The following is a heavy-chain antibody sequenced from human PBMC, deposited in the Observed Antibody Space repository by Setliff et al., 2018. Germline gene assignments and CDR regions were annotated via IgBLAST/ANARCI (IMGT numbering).Heavy chain of an antibody. Sequence: ASVKVSCKVSGYTLTELSMHWVRQAPGKGLEWMGGFDPEDGETIYAQKFQGRVTMTEDTSTDTAYMELSSLRSEDTAVYYCATDPSRIAVAGHDAFDIWGQGTMDTVSS. CDR1: GYTLTELS. V-gene: IGHV1-24*01. CDR3: ATDPSRIAVAGHDAFDI. J-gene: IGHJ3*02. D-gene: IGHD6-19*01. CDR2: FDPEDGET.